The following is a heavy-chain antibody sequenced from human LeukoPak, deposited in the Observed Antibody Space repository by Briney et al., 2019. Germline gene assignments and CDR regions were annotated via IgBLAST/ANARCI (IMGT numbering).Heavy chain of an antibody. Sequence: TSETLSLTCTVSGGSISSYYWSWIRQPPGKGLEWIGYIYYSGTTNYNPSLKSRVTISVDTSKNQFSLKLSSVTAADTAVYYCARDTGSGWSSCDYWGQGTLVTVSS. CDR2: IYYSGTT. J-gene: IGHJ4*02. CDR3: ARDTGSGWSSCDY. V-gene: IGHV4-59*01. D-gene: IGHD6-19*01. CDR1: GGSISSYY.